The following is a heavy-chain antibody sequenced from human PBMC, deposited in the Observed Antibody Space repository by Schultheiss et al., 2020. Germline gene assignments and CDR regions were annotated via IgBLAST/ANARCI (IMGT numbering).Heavy chain of an antibody. V-gene: IGHV5-51*01. CDR3: ATAVAGTWYFQY. CDR2: IYPADSDT. Sequence: GGSLRLYCKGSGYSFTTYWIGWVRQMPGKGLEWMGIIYPADSDTRYSPSFQGQVTISADKSISTAYLQWSSLKASDTAIYYCATAVAGTWYFQYWGQGTLVTVSS. CDR1: GYSFTTYW. J-gene: IGHJ1*01. D-gene: IGHD6-19*01.